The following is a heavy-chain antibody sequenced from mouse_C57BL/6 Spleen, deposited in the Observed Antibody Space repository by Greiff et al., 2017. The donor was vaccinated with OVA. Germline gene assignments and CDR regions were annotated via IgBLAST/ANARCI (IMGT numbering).Heavy chain of an antibody. CDR3: ARESNWGFDY. D-gene: IGHD4-1*01. J-gene: IGHJ2*01. CDR2: INPSSGYT. CDR1: GYTFTSYT. V-gene: IGHV1-4*01. Sequence: QVQLQQSGAELARPGASVKMSCKASGYTFTSYTMHWVKQRPGQGLEWIGYINPSSGYTKYNQKFKDKATLTADKSSNTAYMQLSSLTSEDSAVYYCARESNWGFDYWGQGTTLTVSS.